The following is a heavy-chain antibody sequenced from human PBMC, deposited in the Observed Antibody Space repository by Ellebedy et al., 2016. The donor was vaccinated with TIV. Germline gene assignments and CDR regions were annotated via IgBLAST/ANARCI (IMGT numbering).Heavy chain of an antibody. D-gene: IGHD3-22*01. CDR2: ISSSSSTI. CDR1: GFTFSSYS. Sequence: GESLKISCAASGFTFSSYSMNWVRQAPGKGLEWVSYISSSSSTIYYADSVKGRFTISRDNAKNSLYLQMNSLRAEDTAVYYCARAGGGSGYGLDYWGQGTLVTVSS. J-gene: IGHJ4*02. V-gene: IGHV3-48*04. CDR3: ARAGGGSGYGLDY.